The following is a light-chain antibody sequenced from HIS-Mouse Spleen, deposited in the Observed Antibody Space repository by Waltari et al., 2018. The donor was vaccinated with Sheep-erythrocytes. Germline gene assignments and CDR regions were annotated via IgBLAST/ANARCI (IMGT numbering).Light chain of an antibody. J-gene: IGLJ3*02. V-gene: IGLV1-47*01. Sequence: QSVLTQPPSASGTPGQRVTISCSGSSSNIGSNYVYWYQQLPGTAPKLLIYRNNQRPSGVPDRCAGSTSGTSASRAIRGLRSEDEADYYWAAWDDSLSGWVFGGGTKLTVL. CDR3: AAWDDSLSGWV. CDR1: SSNIGSNY. CDR2: RNN.